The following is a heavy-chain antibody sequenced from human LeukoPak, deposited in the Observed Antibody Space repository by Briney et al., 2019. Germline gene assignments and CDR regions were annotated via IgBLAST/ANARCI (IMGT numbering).Heavy chain of an antibody. D-gene: IGHD3-22*01. CDR1: GYTFTSYG. J-gene: IGHJ4*02. CDR2: ISAYNGIT. CDR3: ARVRYYYDSSGYYWGLSFDY. V-gene: IGHV1-18*01. Sequence: GASVKVSCKASGYTFTSYGISWVRQAPGQGLEWMGWISAYNGITNYAQKLQGGVTMTTDTSTSTAYMELRSLRSDDTAVYYCARVRYYYDSSGYYWGLSFDYWGQGTLVTVSS.